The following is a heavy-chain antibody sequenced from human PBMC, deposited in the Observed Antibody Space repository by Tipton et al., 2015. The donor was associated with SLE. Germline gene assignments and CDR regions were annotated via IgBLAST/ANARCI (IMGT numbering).Heavy chain of an antibody. V-gene: IGHV4-38-2*02. CDR2: IYHSGST. CDR3: AREEEQLVGY. Sequence: TLSLTCAVSGYSISSGYYWGWIRQPPGKGLEWIGSIYHSGSTYYNPSLKSRVTISVDTSKNQFSLKLRSVTAADTAVYYCAREEEQLVGYWGQGTLVTVSS. CDR1: GYSISSGYY. J-gene: IGHJ4*02. D-gene: IGHD6-6*01.